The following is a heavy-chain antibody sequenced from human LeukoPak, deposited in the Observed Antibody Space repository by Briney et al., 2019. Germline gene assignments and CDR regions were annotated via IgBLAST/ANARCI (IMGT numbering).Heavy chain of an antibody. CDR2: IYYSGAA. V-gene: IGHV4-59*01. CDR1: NGSIRGYY. Sequence: PSETLSLTCTISNGSIRGYYWSWIRQPPGKGLEWIGYIYYSGAARYNPSLKSRVTISGDTSKNQFSLNLSSVTAADTAVYYCARVGSYSGWFDPWGQGTLVTVSS. D-gene: IGHD3-10*01. J-gene: IGHJ5*02. CDR3: ARVGSYSGWFDP.